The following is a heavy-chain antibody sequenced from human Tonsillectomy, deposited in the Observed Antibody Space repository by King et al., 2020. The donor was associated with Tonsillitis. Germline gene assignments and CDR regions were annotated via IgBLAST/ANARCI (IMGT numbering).Heavy chain of an antibody. V-gene: IGHV4-34*01. CDR2: ISHSGCT. CDR3: ARGYSYGYDAFDI. D-gene: IGHD5-18*01. CDR1: GGSLSGYY. Sequence: VQLQQWGAGLLKPSETLSLTCAVYGGSLSGYYWSWIRQPPGMGLEWIGAISHSGCTTPNPSLKSRVTISVDTSTNQFSLKLSSVTAADTAVYYCARGYSYGYDAFDIWGQGTMVTVSS. J-gene: IGHJ3*02.